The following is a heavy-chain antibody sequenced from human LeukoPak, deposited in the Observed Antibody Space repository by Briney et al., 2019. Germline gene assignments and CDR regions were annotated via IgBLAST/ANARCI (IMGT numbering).Heavy chain of an antibody. J-gene: IGHJ4*02. CDR2: INHSGST. V-gene: IGHV4-34*01. Sequence: SETLSLTCAVYGGSFSGYYWSWIRQPPGKGLEWIGEINHSGSTNYNPSLKSRVTISVDTPKNQFSLKLSSVTAADTAVYYCARYNWNDGRYFDYWGQGTLVTVSS. D-gene: IGHD1-20*01. CDR1: GGSFSGYY. CDR3: ARYNWNDGRYFDY.